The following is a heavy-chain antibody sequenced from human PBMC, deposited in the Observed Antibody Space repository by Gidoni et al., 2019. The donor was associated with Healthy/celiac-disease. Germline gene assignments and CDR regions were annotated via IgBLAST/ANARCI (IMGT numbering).Heavy chain of an antibody. V-gene: IGHV4-39*01. Sequence: QLQLQESGPGLVKPSETLSLTCTVSGGSISSSSSYWGWIRQPPGKGLEWIGSIYYSWSTYYNPSLKSRVTISVDTSKNQFSLKLSSVTAADTAVYYCARRGIAPSGGWFDPWGQGTLVTVSS. CDR3: ARRGIAPSGGWFDP. D-gene: IGHD6-13*01. CDR1: GGSISSSSSY. CDR2: IYYSWST. J-gene: IGHJ5*02.